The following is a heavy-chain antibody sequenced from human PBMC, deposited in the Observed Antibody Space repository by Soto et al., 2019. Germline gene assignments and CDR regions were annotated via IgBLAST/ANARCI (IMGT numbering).Heavy chain of an antibody. J-gene: IGHJ5*02. D-gene: IGHD3-22*01. V-gene: IGHV4-34*01. Sequence: SETLSLTCAVYGGSSSGYYWSWIRQPPGKGLEWIGEINHSGSTNYNPSLKSRVTISVDTSKNQFSLKLSSVTAADTAVYYCARGRHFTMIVVVTTGDNWFDPWGQGTLVTVSS. CDR2: INHSGST. CDR1: GGSSSGYY. CDR3: ARGRHFTMIVVVTTGDNWFDP.